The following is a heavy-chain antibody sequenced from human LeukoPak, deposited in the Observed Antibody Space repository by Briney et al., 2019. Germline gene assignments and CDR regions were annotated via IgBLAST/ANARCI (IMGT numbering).Heavy chain of an antibody. D-gene: IGHD5-18*01. J-gene: IGHJ3*02. CDR2: IYTSGTT. CDR1: GVSISSYY. Sequence: PSETLSLTCTVSGVSISSYYWSWIRQPAGKGLEWIGRIYTSGTTNYNPSLESRVTMSVDTSKNQFSLKLTSVTAADTAVYYCARDSPHSYGGDDAFDIWGQGTMVTVSS. CDR3: ARDSPHSYGGDDAFDI. V-gene: IGHV4-4*07.